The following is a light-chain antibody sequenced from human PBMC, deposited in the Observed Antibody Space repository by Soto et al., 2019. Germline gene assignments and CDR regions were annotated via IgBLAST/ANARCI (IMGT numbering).Light chain of an antibody. CDR3: QQYNSYSGR. Sequence: DIQMSHSPPSLGAPGGASATIARRARKSISSWLAWYQNKPGQAPNLLMYHASSLESGVPSRFSGSGSGTEFTLTITCLQTDDFATYDCQQYNSYSGRFGQGTQV. CDR1: KSISSW. V-gene: IGKV1-5*01. J-gene: IGKJ1*01. CDR2: HAS.